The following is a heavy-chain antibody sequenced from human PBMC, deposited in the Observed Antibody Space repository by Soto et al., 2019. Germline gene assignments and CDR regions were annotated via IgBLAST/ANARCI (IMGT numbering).Heavy chain of an antibody. V-gene: IGHV1-69*13. Sequence: ASVKVSCKASGGTFSSYAISWVRQAPGQGLEWMGGIIPIFGTANYAQRFQGRVTITADESTSTAYMELSSLRSEDTAVYYCARGRGSAHDYTVGSNWFDPSGQGTRVSFPS. CDR2: IIPIFGTA. J-gene: IGHJ5*02. D-gene: IGHD4-4*01. CDR3: ARGRGSAHDYTVGSNWFDP. CDR1: GGTFSSYA.